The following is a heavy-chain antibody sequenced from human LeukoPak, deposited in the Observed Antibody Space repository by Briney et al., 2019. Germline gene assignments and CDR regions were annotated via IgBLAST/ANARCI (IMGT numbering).Heavy chain of an antibody. D-gene: IGHD1-26*01. V-gene: IGHV1-24*01. CDR3: ATALSGMGATTSYYFGY. CDR1: GYTLTELS. J-gene: IGHJ4*02. CDR2: FDPEDGET. Sequence: ASVKVSCKVSGYTLTELSMHWVRQAPGKGLEWMGGFDPEDGETIYAQKFQGRVTMTEDTSTDTAYMELSSLRSEDTAVYYCATALSGMGATTSYYFGYWGQGTLVTVSS.